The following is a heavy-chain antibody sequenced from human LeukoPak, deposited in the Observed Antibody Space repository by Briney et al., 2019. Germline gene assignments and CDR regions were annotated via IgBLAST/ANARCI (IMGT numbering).Heavy chain of an antibody. Sequence: NSSETLSLTCAVYGGSFSGYYWSWIRQPPGKGLEWIGEINHSRSTNYNPSLKSRVTISVDTSKNQFSLKLSSVTAADTAVYYCASGASTVVTPAEYFQHWGQGTLVTVSS. CDR1: GGSFSGYY. V-gene: IGHV4-34*01. CDR3: ASGASTVVTPAEYFQH. D-gene: IGHD4-23*01. CDR2: INHSRST. J-gene: IGHJ1*01.